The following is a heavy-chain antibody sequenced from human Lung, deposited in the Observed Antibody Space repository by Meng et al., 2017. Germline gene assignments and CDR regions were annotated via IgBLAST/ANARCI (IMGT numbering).Heavy chain of an antibody. J-gene: IGHJ4*02. CDR1: GYTLSSDG. Sequence: QGHLCQSGAEVKKRGDSVKVSCEASGYTLSSDGFSWVRQAPGQGLEWLGWINTYNGKTDYAQKFQGRITMTTDTFTSTAYMELRNLRSDDTAVYYCATRGNPYLNCWGQGTLVTVSS. CDR3: ATRGNPYLNC. V-gene: IGHV1-18*01. CDR2: INTYNGKT.